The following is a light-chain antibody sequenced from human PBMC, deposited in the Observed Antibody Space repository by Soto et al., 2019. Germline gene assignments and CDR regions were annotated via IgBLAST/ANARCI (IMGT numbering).Light chain of an antibody. J-gene: IGKJ4*01. V-gene: IGKV1-5*03. CDR3: QQSYGSPT. Sequence: DIQMTQSPSILSASVRDRVTITCRASQTISSWLAWFQQRPGRAPKFLIYKASSLKNGVPLRFSGSGSGTQFTLTNSSLQPDDFATYYCQQSYGSPTFGGGTKVDIK. CDR1: QTISSW. CDR2: KAS.